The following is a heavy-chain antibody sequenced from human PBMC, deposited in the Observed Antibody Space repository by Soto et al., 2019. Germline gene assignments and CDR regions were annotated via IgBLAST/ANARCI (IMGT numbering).Heavy chain of an antibody. J-gene: IGHJ6*02. Sequence: GASVKVSCKASGGTFSSYAISWVRQAPGQGLEWMGGIIPIFGTANYAQKFQGRVTITADESTSTAYMELSSLRSEDTAVYYCARTPGYCSSTSCYPPYYYGMDVWGQGTTVTVSS. V-gene: IGHV1-69*13. CDR3: ARTPGYCSSTSCYPPYYYGMDV. CDR1: GGTFSSYA. D-gene: IGHD2-2*01. CDR2: IIPIFGTA.